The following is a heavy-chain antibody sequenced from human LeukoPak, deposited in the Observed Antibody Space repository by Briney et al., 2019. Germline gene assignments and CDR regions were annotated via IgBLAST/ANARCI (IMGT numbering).Heavy chain of an antibody. CDR2: ISGSGVST. Sequence: GGSLRLSCAASGFTFSNYGMSWVRQAPGKGLEWVSGISGSGVSTNYADSVKGRFTIPRDNAKNTLYLQMNNLRVQDTAMYYCASRRSFDHWGQGTLVTVSS. J-gene: IGHJ4*02. V-gene: IGHV3-23*01. CDR3: ASRRSFDH. CDR1: GFTFSNYG.